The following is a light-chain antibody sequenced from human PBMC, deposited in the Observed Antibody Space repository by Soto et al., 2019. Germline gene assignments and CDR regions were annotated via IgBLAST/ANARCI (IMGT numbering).Light chain of an antibody. Sequence: DIQMTQPPSSLSASVGVRVTITCRASQSISSYLNWYQQKPGKAPKPLTYAASSLKSGVPSRFSGRGSGTDFTLTVSSLQPEGFATYYCQQSYRTLTFGPWTKGDVK. CDR2: AAS. V-gene: IGKV1-39*01. CDR1: QSISSY. CDR3: QQSYRTLT. J-gene: IGKJ3*01.